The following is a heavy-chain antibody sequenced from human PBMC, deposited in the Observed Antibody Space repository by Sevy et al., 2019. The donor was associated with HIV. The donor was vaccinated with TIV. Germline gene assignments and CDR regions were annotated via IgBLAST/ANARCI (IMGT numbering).Heavy chain of an antibody. Sequence: GGSLRLSCTASGFTFGDYAMSWFRQAPGKGLEWVGFIRSKAYGGTTEYAASVKGRFTISRDDSKSIAYLQMNSLKTEDTAVYYCTRERIAAADPYYYYYGMDVWGQGTTVTVSS. CDR3: TRERIAAADPYYYYYGMDV. V-gene: IGHV3-49*03. CDR2: IRSKAYGGTT. D-gene: IGHD6-13*01. J-gene: IGHJ6*02. CDR1: GFTFGDYA.